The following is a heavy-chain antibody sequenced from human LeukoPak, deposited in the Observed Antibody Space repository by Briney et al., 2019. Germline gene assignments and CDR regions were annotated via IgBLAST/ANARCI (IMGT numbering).Heavy chain of an antibody. J-gene: IGHJ6*02. Sequence: GESLKISCKGSGYSFTSYWIGWVRQMPGKGLEWMGIIYPSDSDTRYSPSFQGQVTISADKSISTAYLQWSSLKASDTAMYYCARSPTRGAQNYGMDVWGQGTTVTVSS. CDR1: GYSFTSYW. D-gene: IGHD5-12*01. CDR2: IYPSDSDT. CDR3: ARSPTRGAQNYGMDV. V-gene: IGHV5-51*01.